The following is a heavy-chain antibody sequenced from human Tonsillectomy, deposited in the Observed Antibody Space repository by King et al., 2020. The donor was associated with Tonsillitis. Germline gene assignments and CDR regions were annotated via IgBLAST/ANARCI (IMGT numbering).Heavy chain of an antibody. CDR3: ARGRSDWYPPDGFDI. Sequence: VQLVESGGGLVQPVGSLRLPCAASGFTFRTYAMSWVRPCPGKGREWVSGISGSGGNTYYADSVKGRFTISRENSKNTLDLQMNSLRAEDTALYYCARGRSDWYPPDGFDIWGQGTLVTVSS. D-gene: IGHD2-21*02. CDR2: ISGSGGNT. J-gene: IGHJ3*02. V-gene: IGHV3-23*04. CDR1: GFTFRTYA.